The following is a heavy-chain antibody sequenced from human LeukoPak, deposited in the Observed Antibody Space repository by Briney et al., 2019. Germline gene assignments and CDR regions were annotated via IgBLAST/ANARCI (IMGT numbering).Heavy chain of an antibody. CDR3: ARIAAVAGKYNWFDP. CDR1: GYTFTGYY. CDR2: INPNSGGT. Sequence: ASVKVSFKASGYTFTGYYMHWVRQAPGQGLEWMGWINPNSGGTNYAQKFQGRVTMTRDTSISTAYMELSRLRSDDTAVYYCARIAAVAGKYNWFDPWGQGTLVTVSS. D-gene: IGHD6-19*01. V-gene: IGHV1-2*02. J-gene: IGHJ5*02.